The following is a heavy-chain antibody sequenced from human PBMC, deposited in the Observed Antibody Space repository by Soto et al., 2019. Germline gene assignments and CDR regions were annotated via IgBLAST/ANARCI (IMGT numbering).Heavy chain of an antibody. D-gene: IGHD3-10*01. CDR2: IIPLFGTP. CDR3: ARDRDDYGSGNYYIRIDF. V-gene: IGHV1-69*01. CDR1: GGIFSTYA. J-gene: IGHJ4*02. Sequence: QVQLVQFGAEVKKPGSSVKVSCKASGGIFSTYAISWLRQAPGQGLEWMGGIIPLFGTPNYAQRFQGRVTITADESMSTGYMELSRLRSEDTAVYYCARDRDDYGSGNYYIRIDFWGQGTLVTFSS.